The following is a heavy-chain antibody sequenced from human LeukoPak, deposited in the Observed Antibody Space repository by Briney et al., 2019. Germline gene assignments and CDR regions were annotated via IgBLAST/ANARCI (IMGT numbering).Heavy chain of an antibody. D-gene: IGHD5-12*01. Sequence: SETLSLTCTVSGGSISSYYWSWIRQPPGKGLEWIGYIYYSGSTNYNPSLKSRVTISVDTSKNQFSLKLSPMTAADTAVYYCARGFIVATHYYYYYGMDVWGQGTTVTVSS. CDR2: IYYSGST. V-gene: IGHV4-59*01. J-gene: IGHJ6*02. CDR3: ARGFIVATHYYYYYGMDV. CDR1: GGSISSYY.